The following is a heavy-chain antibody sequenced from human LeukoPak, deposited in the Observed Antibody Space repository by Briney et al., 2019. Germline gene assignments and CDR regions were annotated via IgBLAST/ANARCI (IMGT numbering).Heavy chain of an antibody. D-gene: IGHD5-12*01. CDR1: GYTFTTYG. Sequence: ASVKVSCKASGYTFTTYGISWVRQAPGQGLEWMGWISAYNGNTKYVQKLQGRVTMTTDTFTSTAYMELRSLRSDDTAVYYCARSDIVLSSQNDYWGQGTLVTVSS. V-gene: IGHV1-18*01. J-gene: IGHJ4*02. CDR3: ARSDIVLSSQNDY. CDR2: ISAYNGNT.